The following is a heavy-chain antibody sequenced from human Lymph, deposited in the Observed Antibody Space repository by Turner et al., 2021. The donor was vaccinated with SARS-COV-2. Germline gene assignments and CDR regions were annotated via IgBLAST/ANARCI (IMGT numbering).Heavy chain of an antibody. CDR2: ISGSGGDT. J-gene: IGHJ4*02. Sequence: EVQLLESGGGLVQPGGSLRLSCAASGFTFSSYASSWVRQAAGKGLEWVSAISGSGGDTYYADSVKGRFTISRDNSKNTLYLQMNSRRAEDTAVYYCAKGVRGAMIVVVIPYFDYWGQGTLVTVSS. CDR1: GFTFSSYA. CDR3: AKGVRGAMIVVVIPYFDY. V-gene: IGHV3-23*01. D-gene: IGHD3-22*01.